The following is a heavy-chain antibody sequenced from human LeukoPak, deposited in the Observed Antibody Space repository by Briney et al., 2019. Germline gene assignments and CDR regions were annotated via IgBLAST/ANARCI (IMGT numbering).Heavy chain of an antibody. CDR2: ISYDGSNK. CDR3: AKAMGTAAED. J-gene: IGHJ4*02. D-gene: IGHD6-13*01. V-gene: IGHV3-30*18. CDR1: GFTFSTYG. Sequence: GRSLRLSCAASGFTFSTYGMHWVRQAPGKGLEWVAVISYDGSNKYYADSVKGRFTISRDNSKNTLYLQMNSLRAEDTAVYYCAKAMGTAAEDWGQGTLVTVSS.